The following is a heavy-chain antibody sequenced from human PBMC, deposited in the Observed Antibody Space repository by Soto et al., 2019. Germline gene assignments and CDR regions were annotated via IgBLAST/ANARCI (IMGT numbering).Heavy chain of an antibody. Sequence: GGSLRLSCAASGFTFSSYAMSWVRQAPGKGLEWVSAISGSGGSTYYADSVKGRFTISRDNSKNTLYLQMNSLRAEDTAVYYCAKGGPGGYYDSVGGLDYWGQGTLVTVSS. V-gene: IGHV3-23*01. CDR3: AKGGPGGYYDSVGGLDY. CDR1: GFTFSSYA. CDR2: ISGSGGST. D-gene: IGHD3-22*01. J-gene: IGHJ4*02.